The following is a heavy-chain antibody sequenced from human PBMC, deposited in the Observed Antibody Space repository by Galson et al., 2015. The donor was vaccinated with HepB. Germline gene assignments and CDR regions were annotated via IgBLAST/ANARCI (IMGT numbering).Heavy chain of an antibody. CDR3: ARLDGSGSYYGRHYYYYGMDV. CDR2: IYPGDSDT. Sequence: QSGAEVKKPGESLRISCKGSGYSFTSYWIGWVRQMPGKGLEWMGIIYPGDSDTRYSPSFQGQVTISADKSISTAYLQWSSLKASDTAKYYCARLDGSGSYYGRHYYYYGMDVWGQGTTVTVSS. D-gene: IGHD3-10*01. V-gene: IGHV5-51*01. J-gene: IGHJ6*02. CDR1: GYSFTSYW.